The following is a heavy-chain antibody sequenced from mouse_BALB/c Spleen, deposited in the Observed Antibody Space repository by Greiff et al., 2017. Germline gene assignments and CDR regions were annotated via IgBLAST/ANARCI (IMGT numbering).Heavy chain of an antibody. CDR3: ARWADGSSFFDY. CDR2: ISSGSSTI. V-gene: IGHV5-17*02. CDR1: GFTFSSFG. J-gene: IGHJ2*01. D-gene: IGHD1-1*01. Sequence: EVKLVESGGGLVQPGGSRKLSCAASGFTFSSFGMHWVRQAPEKGLEWVAYISSGSSTIYYADTVKGRFTISRDNPKNTLFLQMTSLRSEDTAMYYCARWADGSSFFDYWGQGTTLTVSS.